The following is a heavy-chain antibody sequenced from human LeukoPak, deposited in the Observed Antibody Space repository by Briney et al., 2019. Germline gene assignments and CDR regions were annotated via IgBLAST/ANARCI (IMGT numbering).Heavy chain of an antibody. CDR2: IYYSGST. CDR3: ARDLSWFDP. CDR1: GGSISSYY. J-gene: IGHJ5*02. Sequence: SETLSLTCTVSGGSISSYYWRWIRQPPGKGLEWIGYIYYSGSTNYNPSLKSRVTISVDTSKNQFSLKLSSVTAADTAVYYCARDLSWFDPWGQGTLVTVSS. D-gene: IGHD2/OR15-2a*01. V-gene: IGHV4-59*01.